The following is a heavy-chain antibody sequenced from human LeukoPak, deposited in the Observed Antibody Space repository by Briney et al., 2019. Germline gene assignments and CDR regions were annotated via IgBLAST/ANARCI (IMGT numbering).Heavy chain of an antibody. J-gene: IGHJ4*02. CDR2: INDSGST. CDR3: ATMGDYPAQFHLDY. D-gene: IGHD4-17*01. CDR1: GGSSSGYY. V-gene: IGHV4-34*01. Sequence: SETLSLTCAVYGGSSSGYYWSWIRQPPGKGLEWIAEINDSGSTNYNPSLKSRVTISVDTSKKQSSLKLTSVTAADTAVYFCATMGDYPAQFHLDYWGQGTLVTVSS.